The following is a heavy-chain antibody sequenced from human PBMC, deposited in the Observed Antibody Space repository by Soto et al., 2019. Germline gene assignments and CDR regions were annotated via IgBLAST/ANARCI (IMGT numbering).Heavy chain of an antibody. V-gene: IGHV1-46*01. CDR3: ARGRNWNGIHKGDYCYYGMDV. CDR2: INPSGGST. Sequence: GASVKVSCKASGYTFTSYYMHWVRQAPGQGLEWMGIINPSGGSTSYAQKFQGRVTMTRDTSTSTVYMELSSLRSEDTAVYYCARGRNWNGIHKGDYCYYGMDVWGQGTTVTVSS. CDR1: GYTFTSYY. J-gene: IGHJ6*02. D-gene: IGHD1-1*01.